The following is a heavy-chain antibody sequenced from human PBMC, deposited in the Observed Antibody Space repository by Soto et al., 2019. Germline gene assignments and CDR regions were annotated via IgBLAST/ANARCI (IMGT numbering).Heavy chain of an antibody. CDR3: ARQQVTFDS. CDR2: IYWNDDR. CDR1: GFSLSTTGVG. Sequence: SGPTLVNPTQTLTLTCTFSGFSLSTTGVGVGWIRQPPGKALEWLTLIYWNDDRRYSPSLKSRLTITKGTSKNQVVLTMTNMDPVDTATYYCARQQVTFDSWGQGTLLTVYS. D-gene: IGHD2-21*02. V-gene: IGHV2-5*01. J-gene: IGHJ4*02.